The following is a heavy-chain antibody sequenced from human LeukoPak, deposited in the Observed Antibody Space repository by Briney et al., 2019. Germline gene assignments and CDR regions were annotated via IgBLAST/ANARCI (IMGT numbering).Heavy chain of an antibody. CDR2: ISAYNGNT. CDR3: ARAHYDFWSGYPDVVDY. CDR1: GYTFTSYG. Sequence: GASVKVSCKASGYTFTSYGISWVRQAPGQGLEWMGWISAYNGNTNYAQKLQGRVTMTTDTSTSTAYMELRSLRSDDTAVYYCARAHYDFWSGYPDVVDYWGQGTLVTASS. J-gene: IGHJ4*02. D-gene: IGHD3-3*01. V-gene: IGHV1-18*01.